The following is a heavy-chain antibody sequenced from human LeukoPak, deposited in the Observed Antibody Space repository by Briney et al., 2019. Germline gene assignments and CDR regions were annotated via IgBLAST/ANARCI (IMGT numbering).Heavy chain of an antibody. CDR1: GYSFSNCW. V-gene: IGHV5-51*01. CDR2: IYPADSNT. J-gene: IGHJ3*02. CDR3: AGEIALAGTRGAFDM. D-gene: IGHD6-19*01. Sequence: GESLKSSCKGSGYSFSNCWIGWMRQMPGKGLEWMGIIYPADSNTRYRPSFQGPVTISADKSISTAYLQWSSLKASDTAIYYCAGEIALAGTRGAFDMWGQGTMVTVSS.